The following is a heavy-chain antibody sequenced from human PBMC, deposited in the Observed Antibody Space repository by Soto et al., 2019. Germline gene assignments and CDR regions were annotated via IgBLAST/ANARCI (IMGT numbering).Heavy chain of an antibody. Sequence: QVHLVQSGAEVKKPGASVKVSCKASGYTFTTSTMHWVRQAPGQSLEWMGWINAGNGKTKYSQKVQSRVTINRDTSASTAYMELSNLRSEDTAVYYCAQVGGPSTVGTRPVTYYYQYGMDVWGQGTTVTVS. V-gene: IGHV1-3*01. CDR1: GYTFTTST. CDR3: AQVGGPSTVGTRPVTYYYQYGMDV. D-gene: IGHD6-6*01. J-gene: IGHJ6*02. CDR2: INAGNGKT.